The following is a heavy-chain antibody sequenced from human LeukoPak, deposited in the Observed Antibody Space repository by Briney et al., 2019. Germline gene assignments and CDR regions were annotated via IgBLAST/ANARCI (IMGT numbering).Heavy chain of an antibody. CDR2: IRGAGDRT. Sequence: GGSLRLACAASGFTFSTYGMSWVRQAPGKGLEWVSAIRGAGDRTYYANSVKGRFTISRDNSQNTLYLQMNSLRAEDTAIYYCANEYSKGDVWGQGTTVTVSS. D-gene: IGHD4-11*01. J-gene: IGHJ3*01. V-gene: IGHV3-23*01. CDR1: GFTFSTYG. CDR3: ANEYSKGDV.